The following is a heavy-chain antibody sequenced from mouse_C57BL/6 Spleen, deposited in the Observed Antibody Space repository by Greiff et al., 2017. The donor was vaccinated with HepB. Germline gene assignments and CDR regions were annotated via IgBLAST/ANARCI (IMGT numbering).Heavy chain of an antibody. V-gene: IGHV1-69*01. J-gene: IGHJ4*01. Sequence: VQLQQPGAELVMPGASVKLSCKASGYTFTSYWMHWVKQRPGQGLEWIGEIDPSDSYTNYNQKFKGKSTLTVDKSSSTAYMQLSSLTSEYSAVYYCALGVITTVVDYYAMDYWGQGTSVTVSS. D-gene: IGHD1-1*01. CDR1: GYTFTSYW. CDR2: IDPSDSYT. CDR3: ALGVITTVVDYYAMDY.